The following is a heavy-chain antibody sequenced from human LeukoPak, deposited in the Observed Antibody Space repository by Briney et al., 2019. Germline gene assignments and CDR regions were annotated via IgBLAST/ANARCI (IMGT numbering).Heavy chain of an antibody. Sequence: ASVKVSCKASGYTFTGYYMHWVRQAPGQGLEWMGWINPNSGGTNYAQKFQGRVTMTRDTSISTAYMELSRLRSDDTAVYYCARGRGGFGEFRVYYFDYWGQGTLVTVSS. D-gene: IGHD3-10*01. J-gene: IGHJ4*02. CDR3: ARGRGGFGEFRVYYFDY. V-gene: IGHV1-2*02. CDR1: GYTFTGYY. CDR2: INPNSGGT.